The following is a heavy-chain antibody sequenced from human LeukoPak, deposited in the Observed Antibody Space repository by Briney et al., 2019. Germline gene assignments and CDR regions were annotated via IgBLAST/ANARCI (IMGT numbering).Heavy chain of an antibody. CDR3: AKVQRYYYDSSGYNDY. CDR2: ISGSGGGT. D-gene: IGHD3-22*01. CDR1: GFTFSSYA. V-gene: IGHV3-23*01. J-gene: IGHJ4*02. Sequence: GGSLRLSCAASGFTFSSYAMSWVRQAPGKGLEWVSAISGSGGGTYYADSVKGRFTISRDNSKNTLYLQMNSLRAEDTAVYYCAKVQRYYYDSSGYNDYWGQGTLVTVSS.